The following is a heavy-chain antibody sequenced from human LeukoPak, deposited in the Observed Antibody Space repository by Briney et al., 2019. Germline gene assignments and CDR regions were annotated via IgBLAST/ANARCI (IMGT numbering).Heavy chain of an antibody. CDR2: IYYSGST. V-gene: IGHV4-59*01. Sequence: SETLSLTCTVSGGSISSYYWSWIRQPPGKGLEWIGYIYYSGSTNYNPSLKSRVTISVDTSKNQFSLKLSSVTAADTAVYYCARGRVTMVRGVIIPKDYYFDYWGQGTLVTVSS. CDR1: GGSISSYY. J-gene: IGHJ4*02. D-gene: IGHD3-10*01. CDR3: ARGRVTMVRGVIIPKDYYFDY.